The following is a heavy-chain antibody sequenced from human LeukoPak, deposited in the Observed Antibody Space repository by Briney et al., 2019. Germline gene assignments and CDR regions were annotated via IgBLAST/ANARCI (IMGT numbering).Heavy chain of an antibody. CDR2: ISGSCGNT. D-gene: IGHD2-15*01. Sequence: PGGSLRLSCAASGFTFSSYAMSWVRQAPGKGLEWVSAISGSCGNTYYADSVKGRFTISRDNYKNTLYLQMNSLRAEDTAVYYCAKAPIKYCSGGSCPSGDYYGMDVWGQGTTVTVSS. CDR1: GFTFSSYA. CDR3: AKAPIKYCSGGSCPSGDYYGMDV. V-gene: IGHV3-23*01. J-gene: IGHJ6*02.